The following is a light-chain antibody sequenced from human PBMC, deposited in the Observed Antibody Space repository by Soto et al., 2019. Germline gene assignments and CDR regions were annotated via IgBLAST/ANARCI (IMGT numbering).Light chain of an antibody. Sequence: EIVLTQSPGTLSLSPGETATLSCRASQSVTDNYVAWYKQNPGQAPRLLIHGASNRATGLPDRFSGSGSGTDFTLTISRLEPEDFAMYYCQQYDSPPWTLGQGTKVEIK. CDR2: GAS. CDR3: QQYDSPPWT. CDR1: QSVTDNY. V-gene: IGKV3-20*01. J-gene: IGKJ1*01.